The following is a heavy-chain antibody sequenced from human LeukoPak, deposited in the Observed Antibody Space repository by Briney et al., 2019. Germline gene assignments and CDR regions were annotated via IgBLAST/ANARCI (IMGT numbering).Heavy chain of an antibody. CDR3: ARDRWSGYSSGWGAEYFQH. V-gene: IGHV1-46*01. Sequence: ASVKVSCKASGYTFTSYYMHWVRQAPGQGLEWMGIINPSGGSTSYAQKFQGRVTMTRDTSTSTVYMELSSLRSEDTAVYYCARDRWSGYSSGWGAEYFQHWGQGTLVTVSS. D-gene: IGHD6-19*01. CDR1: GYTFTSYY. CDR2: INPSGGST. J-gene: IGHJ1*01.